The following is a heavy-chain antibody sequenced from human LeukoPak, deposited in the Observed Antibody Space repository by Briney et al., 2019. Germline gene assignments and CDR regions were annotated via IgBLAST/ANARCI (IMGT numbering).Heavy chain of an antibody. V-gene: IGHV4-59*01. CDR2: IYYSGST. J-gene: IGHJ4*02. CDR1: GFTFSSYA. D-gene: IGHD4/OR15-4a*01. Sequence: GSLRLSCAASGFTFSSYAMSWIRQPPGKGLEWIGYIYYSGSTNYNPSLKSRVTISLDTSKNQFSLKLSSVTAADTAVYYCARDRGLTTSGGVGFDYWGQGTLVTVSS. CDR3: ARDRGLTTSGGVGFDY.